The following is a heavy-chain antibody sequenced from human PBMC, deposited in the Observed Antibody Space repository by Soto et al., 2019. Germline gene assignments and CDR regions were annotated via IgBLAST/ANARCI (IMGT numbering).Heavy chain of an antibody. CDR3: AADAHQDDFWSSYPYYFYSMDV. V-gene: IGHV1-2*02. Sequence: ASVKVSCKATGYSFTGYYMHWVRQAPGQGLEWMGRINPNSGGTNYAQKFQGRVTITRDMSTSTVYMDLRSLRPEDTAMYYCAADAHQDDFWSSYPYYFYSMDVWGQGTTVTVSS. J-gene: IGHJ6*02. D-gene: IGHD3-3*01. CDR1: GYSFTGYY. CDR2: INPNSGGT.